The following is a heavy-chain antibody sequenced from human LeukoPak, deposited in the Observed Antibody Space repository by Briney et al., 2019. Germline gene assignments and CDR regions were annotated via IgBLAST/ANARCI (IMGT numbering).Heavy chain of an antibody. CDR2: INPNIGGT. J-gene: IGHJ2*01. Sequence: GASVKVSCKASGNTFSGYYMHWVRQAPGQGLEWMGWINPNIGGTNYAQTFQSRVTMTRDTTISTDYMELGRLRSDDTAVYYCARGSRGSSGPWSWYLDLWGRGTLVTASS. CDR3: ARGSRGSSGPWSWYLDL. V-gene: IGHV1-2*02. D-gene: IGHD3-22*01. CDR1: GNTFSGYY.